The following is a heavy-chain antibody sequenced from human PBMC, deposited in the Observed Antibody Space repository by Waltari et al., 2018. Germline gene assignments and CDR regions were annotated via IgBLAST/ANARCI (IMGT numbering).Heavy chain of an antibody. CDR1: GFTFSNHA. CDR2: SSCPGWST. CDR3: AKPAIVGNTAHFYGFDV. D-gene: IGHD5-18*01. Sequence: EVQLLESGGGLVQPGGSLRLSCAASGFTFSNHAMTWVRQAPGKGREWGSSSSCPGWSTYYADSVEGRFTIARDNSHNTVYLQMNSLGVGDSALYFCAKPAIVGNTAHFYGFDVWGQGTTVTVSS. V-gene: IGHV3-23*01. J-gene: IGHJ6*02.